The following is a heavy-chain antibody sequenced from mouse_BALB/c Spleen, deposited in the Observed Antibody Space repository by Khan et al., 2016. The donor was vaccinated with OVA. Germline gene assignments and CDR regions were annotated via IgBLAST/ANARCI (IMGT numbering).Heavy chain of an antibody. Sequence: QVQLQQSGAELARPGASVKMSCKTSGYTFTTYTLHWVKQRPGRSLEWIGYINPSNDYTNYNQKFKDKSTLNADKSYSTAYMQLRSLKSEDSAVYYWARSGQLGLRGGFTYWGQGTLVTVSA. J-gene: IGHJ3*01. V-gene: IGHV1-4*01. CDR2: INPSNDYT. CDR1: GYTFTTYT. CDR3: ARSGQLGLRGGFTY. D-gene: IGHD3-2*01.